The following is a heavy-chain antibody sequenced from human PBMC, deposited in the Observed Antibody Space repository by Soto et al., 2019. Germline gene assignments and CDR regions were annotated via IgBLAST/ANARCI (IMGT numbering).Heavy chain of an antibody. CDR3: ARGGGVGVAGSAAFDM. V-gene: IGHV1-2*02. D-gene: IGHD3-3*01. CDR1: GYPVTAYY. J-gene: IGHJ3*02. CDR2: INPATGAA. Sequence: QLHLVQSGAVVKKPGASVTVSCSASGYPVTAYYMHWVRQAPGRGLEWMGGINPATGAAKYTQTFQGRVTLARGPATSKVFMELSGLTSGDTAVFYCARGGGVGVAGSAAFDMWGQGTLVTVSS.